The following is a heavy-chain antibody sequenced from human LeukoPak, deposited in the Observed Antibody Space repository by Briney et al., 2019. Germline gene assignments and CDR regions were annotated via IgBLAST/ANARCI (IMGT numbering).Heavy chain of an antibody. CDR3: ARERYYYDSSGYYLDY. Sequence: GASVKVSCKASGGTFSSYAISWVRQAPGQGLEWMGGIIPIFGTANYAQKFQGRVTITTDESTTTASMELSSLRSEDTAVYYCARERYYYDSSGYYLDYWGQGTLVTVSS. CDR1: GGTFSSYA. CDR2: IIPIFGTA. J-gene: IGHJ4*02. D-gene: IGHD3-22*01. V-gene: IGHV1-69*05.